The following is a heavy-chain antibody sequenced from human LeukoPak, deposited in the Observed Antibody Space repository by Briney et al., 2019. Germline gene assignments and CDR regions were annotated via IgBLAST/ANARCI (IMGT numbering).Heavy chain of an antibody. CDR1: GFTFSSYS. CDR3: ARGGKDVDTAMVVPDY. D-gene: IGHD5-18*01. CDR2: ISSSSSHI. J-gene: IGHJ4*02. V-gene: IGHV3-21*01. Sequence: GGSLRLSCAASGFTFSSYSMNWVRQAPGKGLEWVSSISSSSSHIYYADSVKGRFTISRDNAKNSLYLQMNSLRAEDTAVYYCARGGKDVDTAMVVPDYWGQGTLVTVSS.